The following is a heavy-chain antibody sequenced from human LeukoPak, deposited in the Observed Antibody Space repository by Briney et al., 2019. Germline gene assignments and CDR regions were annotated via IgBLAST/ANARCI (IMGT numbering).Heavy chain of an antibody. CDR2: IYNSGST. CDR1: GGSISSYY. V-gene: IGHV4-59*12. CDR3: ARARSAFDI. J-gene: IGHJ3*02. Sequence: SETLSLTCTVSGGSISSYYWTWIRQPPGKGLEWIGYIYNSGSTNYNPSLKSRVTISADTSKNQFSLKLSSVTAADTAVYYCARARSAFDIWGQGTMVTVSS.